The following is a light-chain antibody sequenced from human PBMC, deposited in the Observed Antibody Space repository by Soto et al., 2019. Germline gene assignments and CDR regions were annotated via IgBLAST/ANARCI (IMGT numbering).Light chain of an antibody. CDR2: GAS. Sequence: EIVMTQSPATLSLSPGERATLSCRASESVSSNLAWYQQKPGQAPRLLINGASTRATGIPARFSGSGSGTEFTLTISSLQSEDFAVYHCQQYNKWPITFGQGTRLEIK. J-gene: IGKJ5*01. V-gene: IGKV3D-15*01. CDR3: QQYNKWPIT. CDR1: ESVSSN.